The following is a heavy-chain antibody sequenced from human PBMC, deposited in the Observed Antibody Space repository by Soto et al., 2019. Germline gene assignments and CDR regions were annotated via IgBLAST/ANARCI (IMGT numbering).Heavy chain of an antibody. CDR2: IYYSGST. Sequence: SETLSLTCTVSGGSISSYYWSWIRQPPGKGLEWIGYIYYSGSTNYNPSLKSRVTISVDTSKNQFSLKLSSVTAADTAVYYCARRIAARGGYFAYWGQGTLVTVSP. D-gene: IGHD6-6*01. J-gene: IGHJ4*02. CDR1: GGSISSYY. V-gene: IGHV4-59*08. CDR3: ARRIAARGGYFAY.